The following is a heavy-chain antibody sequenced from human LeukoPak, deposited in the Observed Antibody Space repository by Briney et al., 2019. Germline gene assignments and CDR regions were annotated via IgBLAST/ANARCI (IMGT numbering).Heavy chain of an antibody. J-gene: IGHJ6*03. D-gene: IGHD3-9*01. Sequence: SQTLSLTCTVSGGSISSGSYYWSGIRQPAGKGLEWIGRIYTSGSTNYNPSLKSRVTISVDTSKNQFSLKLSSVTAADTAVYYCARGPYDILTGYSQGYMDVWGKGTTVTVSS. CDR2: IYTSGST. CDR1: GGSISSGSYY. CDR3: ARGPYDILTGYSQGYMDV. V-gene: IGHV4-61*02.